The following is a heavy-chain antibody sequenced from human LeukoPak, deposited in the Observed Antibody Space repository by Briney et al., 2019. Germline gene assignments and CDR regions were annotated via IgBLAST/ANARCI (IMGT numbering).Heavy chain of an antibody. V-gene: IGHV1-69*01. D-gene: IGHD3-22*01. CDR2: IIPIFGTA. CDR3: ARDGGSSGSLYFDY. Sequence: SVKVSCKASGGAFSSYAISWVRQAPGQGLEWMGGIIPIFGTANYAQKFQGRVTITADESTSTAYMELSSLRSEDTAVYYCARDGGSSGSLYFDYWGQGTLVTVSS. J-gene: IGHJ4*02. CDR1: GGAFSSYA.